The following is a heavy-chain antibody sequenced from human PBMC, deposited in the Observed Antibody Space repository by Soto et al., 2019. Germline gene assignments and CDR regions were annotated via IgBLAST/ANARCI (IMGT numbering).Heavy chain of an antibody. V-gene: IGHV4-31*03. CDR1: GGSITSGGYY. CDR2: IYYSVST. CDR3: ARTQRLEAERDSYYLYV. J-gene: IGHJ6*03. Sequence: QVQLQESGPGLVKPSQTLSLTCTVSGGSITSGGYYWSWIRQHPGKGLEWIGYIYYSVSTYYNPSLKSRVTISVYTVKNQFSLNLSSVTAADTAVYYCARTQRLEAERDSYYLYVWGKGTTVTFS. D-gene: IGHD3-22*01.